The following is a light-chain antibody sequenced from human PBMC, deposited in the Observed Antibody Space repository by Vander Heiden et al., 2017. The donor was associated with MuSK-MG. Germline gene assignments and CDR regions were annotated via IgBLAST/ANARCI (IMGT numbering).Light chain of an antibody. V-gene: IGLV1-40*01. CDR2: SNN. CDR1: GSNIGAGYD. Sequence: SVLTQPPSVSGAPGQRVTISCTGSGSNIGAGYDFHWYQQLPGTAPKLLIYSNNNRPAGVPDRFSVSKSGISASLAITVLQAEDEADYYCQCHDSSRSSVIFGGGTKLTVL. CDR3: QCHDSSRSSVI. J-gene: IGLJ2*01.